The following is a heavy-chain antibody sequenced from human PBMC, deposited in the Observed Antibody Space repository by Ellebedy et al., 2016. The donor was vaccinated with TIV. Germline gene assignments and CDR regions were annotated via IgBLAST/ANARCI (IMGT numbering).Heavy chain of an antibody. CDR1: GFTFSSYG. D-gene: IGHD3-10*02. CDR3: ASTYYGRDY. CDR2: IWYDGSNK. V-gene: IGHV3-33*01. J-gene: IGHJ4*02. Sequence: GESLKISCAASGFTFSSYGMHWVRQAPGKGLEWVAVIWYDGSNKYYADSVKGRFTISRDNSKNTLYLQMGSLRAEDMAVYYCASTYYGRDYWGQGTLVTVSS.